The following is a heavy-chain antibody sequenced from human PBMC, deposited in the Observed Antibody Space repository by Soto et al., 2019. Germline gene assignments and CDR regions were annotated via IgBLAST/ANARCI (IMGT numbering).Heavy chain of an antibody. CDR2: IYYSGST. D-gene: IGHD3-22*01. V-gene: IGHV4-59*01. CDR3: AREVQDYYDSPWFDP. J-gene: IGHJ5*02. Sequence: SETLSLTCTVSGGSISSYYWSWIRQPPGKGLEWIGYIYYSGSTNYNPSLKSRVTISVDTSKNQFSLKLSSVTAADTAVYYCAREVQDYYDSPWFDPWGQGTLVTVSS. CDR1: GGSISSYY.